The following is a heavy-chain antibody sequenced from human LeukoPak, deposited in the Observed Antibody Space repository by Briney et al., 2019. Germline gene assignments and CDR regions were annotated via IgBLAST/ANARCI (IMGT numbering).Heavy chain of an antibody. CDR1: GXSISNYY. Sequence: SETLSLTCTASGXSISNYYGSWIRQPPGKGLEWIGYIYYSGSTNYNPSLKSRVTISVDTSKNQFSLKLSSVTAADTAVYYCARDRSSGVGVHAFDIWGQGTMVTVSS. D-gene: IGHD6-19*01. V-gene: IGHV4-59*01. CDR3: ARDRSSGVGVHAFDI. CDR2: IYYSGST. J-gene: IGHJ3*02.